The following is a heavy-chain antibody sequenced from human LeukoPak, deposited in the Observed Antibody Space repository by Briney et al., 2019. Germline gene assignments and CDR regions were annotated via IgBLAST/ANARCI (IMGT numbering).Heavy chain of an antibody. V-gene: IGHV1-18*01. J-gene: IGHJ6*02. D-gene: IGHD2-2*01. CDR3: ARMGDCSSTSCYGVYYYYGMDV. Sequence: WASVKVSCKASGYTFTSYGISWVRQAPGQGLEWMGWISAYNGNTNYAQTLQGRVTMTTDTSTSTAYMELRSLRSDDTAVYYCARMGDCSSTSCYGVYYYYGMDVWGQGTTVTVSS. CDR2: ISAYNGNT. CDR1: GYTFTSYG.